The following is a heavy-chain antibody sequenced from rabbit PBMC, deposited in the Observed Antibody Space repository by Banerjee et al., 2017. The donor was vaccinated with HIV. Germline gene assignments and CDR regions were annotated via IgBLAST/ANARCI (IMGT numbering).Heavy chain of an antibody. Sequence: QEQLVESGGGLVQPEGSLTLTCTASGFSFSSSYYMCWVRQAPGKGLEWIGCIYAGSRGSTYYASWAKGRFTISRTSSTTVTLQMTSLTAADTATYFCARDAGSYDYIDVYFDLWGQGTLVTVS. CDR3: ARDAGSYDYIDVYFDL. CDR2: IYAGSRGST. J-gene: IGHJ4*01. D-gene: IGHD8-1*01. CDR1: GFSFSSSYY. V-gene: IGHV1S45*01.